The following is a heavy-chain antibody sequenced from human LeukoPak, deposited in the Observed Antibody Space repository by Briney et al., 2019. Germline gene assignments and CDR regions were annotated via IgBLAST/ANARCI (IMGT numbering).Heavy chain of an antibody. CDR1: GFTFSSYA. CDR2: ISGSGGST. D-gene: IGHD2-2*01. Sequence: GGSLRLSCAASGFTFSSYAMSWVRQAPGKGLEWVSAISGSGGSTYYADSVKGRFTISRDNSKNTLYLQMNSLRAEDTAVYYRAKARPRIVVVPAAKYYFDYWGQGTLVTVSS. J-gene: IGHJ4*02. CDR3: AKARPRIVVVPAAKYYFDY. V-gene: IGHV3-23*01.